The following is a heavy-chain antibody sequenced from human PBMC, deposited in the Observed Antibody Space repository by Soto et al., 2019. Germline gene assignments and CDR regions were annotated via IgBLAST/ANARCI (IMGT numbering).Heavy chain of an antibody. D-gene: IGHD3-3*01. CDR3: AKHDFWTLYNTGLDS. Sequence: VQLLESGGGLVQPGGSLRLSCSASGFTFTSYAMSWVRQAPGKGLEWVSGISGSGGDTKSADSVKGRFTISRDNFKNMLYLQMNSLRAEDTAVYYCAKHDFWTLYNTGLDSWGQGTLGTVSS. V-gene: IGHV3-23*01. J-gene: IGHJ4*02. CDR2: ISGSGGDT. CDR1: GFTFTSYA.